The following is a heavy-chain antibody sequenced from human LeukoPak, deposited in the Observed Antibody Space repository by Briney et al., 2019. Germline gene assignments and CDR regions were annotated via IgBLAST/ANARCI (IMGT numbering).Heavy chain of an antibody. CDR3: SGGNHFDY. V-gene: IGHV3-7*01. CDR2: INQDGSEK. J-gene: IGHJ4*02. CDR1: GFPFSTHW. Sequence: QPGGSLRLSCGTSGFPFSTHWMTWVRQAAGKGLEWVANINQDGSEKYHAASVKGRFTISRDNARNSLYLQMNSLTAEDTAVYYCSGGNHFDYWGRGSLVTVSS. D-gene: IGHD1-26*01.